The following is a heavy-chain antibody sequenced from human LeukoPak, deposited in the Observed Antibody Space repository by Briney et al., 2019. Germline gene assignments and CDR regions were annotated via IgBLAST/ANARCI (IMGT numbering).Heavy chain of an antibody. CDR3: ARVGIAVAGSFDY. CDR2: ISYEGSNK. Sequence: GGSLRLSCAASGFTFSSYAMHWVRQAPGKGLGWVGVISYEGSNKYYAGSVKGRFTISRDNSKNTLYLKMNSLRDEDTAVYYCARVGIAVAGSFDYWGQGTLVTVSS. CDR1: GFTFSSYA. V-gene: IGHV3-30*04. D-gene: IGHD6-19*01. J-gene: IGHJ4*02.